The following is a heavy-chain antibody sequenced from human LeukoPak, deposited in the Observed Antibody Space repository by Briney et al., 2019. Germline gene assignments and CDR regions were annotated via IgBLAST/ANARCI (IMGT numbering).Heavy chain of an antibody. V-gene: IGHV4-34*01. J-gene: IGHJ4*02. CDR3: ARGNRYCSSTSCYVGRFDY. CDR2: INHSGST. CDR1: GGSFSGYY. Sequence: SETLSLTCAVYGGSFSGYYWSWIRQPPGKGLEWIREINHSGSTNYNPSLKSRVTISVDTSKNQFSLKLGSVTAADTAVYYCARGNRYCSSTSCYVGRFDYWGQGTLVTVSS. D-gene: IGHD2-2*01.